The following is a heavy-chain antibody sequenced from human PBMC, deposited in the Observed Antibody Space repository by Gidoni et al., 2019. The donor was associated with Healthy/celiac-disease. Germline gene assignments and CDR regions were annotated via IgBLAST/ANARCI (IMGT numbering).Heavy chain of an antibody. J-gene: IGHJ4*02. CDR2: IYYSGST. D-gene: IGHD3-16*01. Sequence: QVQLQESGPGLVKPSQTLSLTCTVSGVSISSGGYYWSWIRQHQGKGLEWIGYIYYSGSTYYNPSLKSRVTISVETAKNQCSLKLSSVNAADTAVYYCAREKGGNDYWGQGTLVTVSS. CDR3: AREKGGNDY. CDR1: GVSISSGGYY. V-gene: IGHV4-31*03.